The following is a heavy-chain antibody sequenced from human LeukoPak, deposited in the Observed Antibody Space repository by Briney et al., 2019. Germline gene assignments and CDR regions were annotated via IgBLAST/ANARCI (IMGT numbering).Heavy chain of an antibody. Sequence: GRSLRLSCAASGFTFSSYAMHWVRQAPGKGLEWVAVISYDGSNKYYADSVKGRFTISRDNSKNTLYLQMNSLRAEDTAVYYCARDMYYDILTGYYKGYYYYGMDVWGKGTTVTVSS. CDR1: GFTFSSYA. J-gene: IGHJ6*04. CDR3: ARDMYYDILTGYYKGYYYYGMDV. CDR2: ISYDGSNK. D-gene: IGHD3-9*01. V-gene: IGHV3-30*04.